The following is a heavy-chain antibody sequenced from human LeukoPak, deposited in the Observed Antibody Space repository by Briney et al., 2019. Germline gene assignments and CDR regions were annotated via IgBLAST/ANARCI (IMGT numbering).Heavy chain of an antibody. J-gene: IGHJ3*02. CDR2: IYYSGST. D-gene: IGHD4-17*01. CDR3: AKDRPDYGDPNDAFDI. Sequence: SETLSLTCTVSGGSLSSYYWSWIRQPPGKGLEWIGYIYYSGSTNYNPSLKSRVTISVDTSKNQFSLKLSSVTAADTAVYYCAKDRPDYGDPNDAFDIWGQGTMVTVSS. CDR1: GGSLSSYY. V-gene: IGHV4-59*01.